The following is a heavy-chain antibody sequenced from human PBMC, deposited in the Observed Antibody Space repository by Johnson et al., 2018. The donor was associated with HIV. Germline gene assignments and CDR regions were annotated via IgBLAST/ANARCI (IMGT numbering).Heavy chain of an antibody. V-gene: IGHV3-9*01. D-gene: IGHD3-22*01. CDR1: GFTFDDYA. Sequence: EVQLVESGGGSVQPGRSLRLSCAASGFTFDDYAMHWVRQAPGKGLAWVSGISWNSGSIGYADSVKGRFTISRDNAKKSLYLQMNSLRAEDTALYYSAKDGLPSIVVAAPSAFDIWGQGTMVTVSS. CDR3: AKDGLPSIVVAAPSAFDI. J-gene: IGHJ3*02. CDR2: ISWNSGSI.